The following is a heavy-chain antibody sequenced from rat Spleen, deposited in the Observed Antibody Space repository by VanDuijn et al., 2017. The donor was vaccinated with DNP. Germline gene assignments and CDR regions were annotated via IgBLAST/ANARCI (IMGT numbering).Heavy chain of an antibody. CDR1: TFTFSDYN. J-gene: IGHJ3*01. CDR2: ISYDGSRT. CDR3: ARGGSGIWFAY. Sequence: EVQLVESGGGLVQPGRSLKLSCAASTFTFSDYNMAWVRQAPKKGLEWVATISYDGSRTNYRDSVKGRFTISRDNVKNILYLQMDSLRSEDSATYYCARGGSGIWFAYWGQGTLVTVSS. V-gene: IGHV5-7*01. D-gene: IGHD5-1*01.